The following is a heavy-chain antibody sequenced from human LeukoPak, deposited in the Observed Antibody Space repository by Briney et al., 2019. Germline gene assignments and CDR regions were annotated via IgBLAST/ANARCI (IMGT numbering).Heavy chain of an antibody. J-gene: IGHJ4*02. Sequence: SQTLSLTCAIPGDSVSRNSAAWNWIRQSPSRGLEWLGRTYYRSKWYNDYAVSVKSRITINPDTSKNRFSLQLNSVTPEDTAVYYCARDPDYVWGSYRYDYWGQGTLVTVSS. D-gene: IGHD3-16*02. CDR1: GDSVSRNSAA. V-gene: IGHV6-1*01. CDR2: TYYRSKWYN. CDR3: ARDPDYVWGSYRYDY.